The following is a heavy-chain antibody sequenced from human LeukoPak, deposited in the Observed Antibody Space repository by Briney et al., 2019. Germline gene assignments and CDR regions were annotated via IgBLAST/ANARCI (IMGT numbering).Heavy chain of an antibody. CDR3: ARWNYFDNSGYYSDWYFDL. D-gene: IGHD3-22*01. J-gene: IGHJ2*01. Sequence: AETLSLTCSVSGGSISSYYWSWIRQPTGKGLEWIGYIHYTGGTNYNPSLKSRVTMSLDTSKNQFSMELMSVTAADTAVYYCARWNYFDNSGYYSDWYFDLWGRGTLITVYS. CDR2: IHYTGGT. V-gene: IGHV4-59*08. CDR1: GGSISSYY.